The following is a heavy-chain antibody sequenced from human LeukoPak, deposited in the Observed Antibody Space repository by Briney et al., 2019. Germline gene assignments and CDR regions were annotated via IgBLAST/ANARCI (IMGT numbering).Heavy chain of an antibody. CDR2: FDPEDGET. V-gene: IGHV1-18*04. CDR3: AREIAAGIDY. CDR1: GYTFTGYY. J-gene: IGHJ4*02. D-gene: IGHD6-13*01. Sequence: ASVKVSCKASGYTFTGYYMHWVRQAPGQGLEWMGGFDPEDGETIYAQKLQGRVTMTTDTSTSTAYMELRSLRSDDTAVYYCAREIAAGIDYWGQGTLVTVSS.